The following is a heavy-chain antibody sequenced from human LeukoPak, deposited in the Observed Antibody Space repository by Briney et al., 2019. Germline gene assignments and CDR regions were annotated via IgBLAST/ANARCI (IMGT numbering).Heavy chain of an antibody. D-gene: IGHD3-22*01. J-gene: IGHJ4*02. CDR3: AKGLYYYDSSGYFDY. V-gene: IGHV3-43*02. Sequence: GGSLRLSCAASGFTFKDYAMHWVRQAPGKGLEWVSLISGDGDRTYYADSVKGRFTISRDNSKNSLYLQMNSLRTEDTALYYCAKGLYYYDSSGYFDYWGQGTLVTVSS. CDR1: GFTFKDYA. CDR2: ISGDGDRT.